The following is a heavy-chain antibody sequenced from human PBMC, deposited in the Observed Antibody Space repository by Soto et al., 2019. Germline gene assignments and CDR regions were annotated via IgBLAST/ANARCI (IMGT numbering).Heavy chain of an antibody. D-gene: IGHD4-17*01. V-gene: IGHV3-11*06. Sequence: GGSLRLSCAASGFTFSDYYMSWIRQAPGKGLEWVSYISSSSSYTNYADSVKGRFTISRDNAKNSLYLQMNSLRAEDTAVYYCARSNLVWDYGELDYWGQGTLVTVSS. CDR2: ISSSSSYT. J-gene: IGHJ4*02. CDR3: ARSNLVWDYGELDY. CDR1: GFTFSDYY.